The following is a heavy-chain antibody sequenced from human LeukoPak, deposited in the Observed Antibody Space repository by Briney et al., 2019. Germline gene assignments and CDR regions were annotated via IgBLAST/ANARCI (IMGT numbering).Heavy chain of an antibody. J-gene: IGHJ4*02. D-gene: IGHD5-18*01. CDR1: GYTFTSYG. V-gene: IGHV1-46*01. Sequence: ASVKVFCKASGYTFTSYGISWVRQAPGQGLEWMGIINPSGGSTSYAQKFQGRVTMTRDTSTSTVYMELSSLRSEDTAVYYCARAGDTAMVDLGFDYWGQGTLVTVSS. CDR3: ARAGDTAMVDLGFDY. CDR2: INPSGGST.